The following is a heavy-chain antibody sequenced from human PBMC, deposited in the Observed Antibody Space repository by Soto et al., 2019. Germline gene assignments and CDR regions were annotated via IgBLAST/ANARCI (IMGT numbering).Heavy chain of an antibody. Sequence: ASVKVSCKASGYTFTSYAIHWVRQAPGQRLEWMGWINAGNGNTKYSQKFQGRVTITRDTSASTAYMELSSLRSEDTAVYYCASFSGGYSGYKNYYYGMDVWGQGTTVTVSS. CDR1: GYTFTSYA. CDR3: ASFSGGYSGYKNYYYGMDV. V-gene: IGHV1-3*01. J-gene: IGHJ6*02. CDR2: INAGNGNT. D-gene: IGHD5-12*01.